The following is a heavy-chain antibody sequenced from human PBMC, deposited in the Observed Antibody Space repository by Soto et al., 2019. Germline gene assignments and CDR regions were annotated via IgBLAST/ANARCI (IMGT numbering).Heavy chain of an antibody. CDR1: GGSISSGDYY. V-gene: IGHV4-30-4*01. J-gene: IGHJ5*02. CDR2: IYYSGGT. Sequence: QVQLQESGPGLVKPSQTLCLTCTVSGGSISSGDYYWSWIRQPPGKGLEWIGFIYYSGGTYYKPSLKSRVTISVDTSKNKFSLNLSSVTAADTAVYYCARASMGELWVYANWFDPWGPGTLVTVSS. D-gene: IGHD3-16*01. CDR3: ARASMGELWVYANWFDP.